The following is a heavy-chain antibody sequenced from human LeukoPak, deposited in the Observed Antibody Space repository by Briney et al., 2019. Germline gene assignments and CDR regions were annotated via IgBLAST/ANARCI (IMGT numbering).Heavy chain of an antibody. CDR2: ISYDGSNK. V-gene: IGHV3-30-3*01. CDR1: GFTFSSYA. CDR3: ARDLYPSERPHYYYYYMDV. Sequence: PGRSLRLSCAASGFTFSSYAMHWVRQAPGKGLEWVAVISYDGSNKYYADSVKGRFTISRDNSKNTLYLQMNSLRAEDTAVYYCARDLYPSERPHYYYYYMDVWGKGTTVTVSS. J-gene: IGHJ6*03.